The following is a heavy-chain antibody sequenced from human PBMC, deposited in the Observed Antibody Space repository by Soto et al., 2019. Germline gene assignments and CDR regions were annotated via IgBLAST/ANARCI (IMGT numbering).Heavy chain of an antibody. D-gene: IGHD2-2*01. J-gene: IGHJ4*02. CDR3: ARNRSTSVY. CDR1: GGTFSSYA. CDR2: IIPIFGTA. Sequence: SVTVSCTASGGTFSSYAISWGRQAPEQGLEWMGGIIPIFGTAHYAQKFQGRGNMTTDTYTMTVYNDPRSLRSDDTAVYYCARNRSTSVYRGQGTLVTVSS. V-gene: IGHV1-69*05.